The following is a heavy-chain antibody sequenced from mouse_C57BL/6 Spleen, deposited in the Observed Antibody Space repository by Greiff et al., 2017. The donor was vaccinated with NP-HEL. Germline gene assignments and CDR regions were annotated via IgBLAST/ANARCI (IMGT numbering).Heavy chain of an antibody. CDR1: GFTFSDAW. CDR3: TRTNYCGRALFAD. Sequence: EVQLVESGGGLVQPGGSMKLSCAASGFTFSDAWMDWVRQTPEKGLEWVAEIRNKANNHATYYAEYVKGRFTISRDDSKSSVYLQMNSLRAEDTGIDYCTRTNYCGRALFADWGQGTLVTVSA. V-gene: IGHV6-6*01. J-gene: IGHJ3*01. CDR2: IRNKANNHAT. D-gene: IGHD1-1*01.